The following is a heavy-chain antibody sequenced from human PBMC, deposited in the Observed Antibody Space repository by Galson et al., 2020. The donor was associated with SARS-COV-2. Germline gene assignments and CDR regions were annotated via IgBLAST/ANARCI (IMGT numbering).Heavy chain of an antibody. D-gene: IGHD3-3*01. CDR1: GFTFSSYA. J-gene: IGHJ4*02. CDR2: ISYDGSNK. CDR3: ARALGLVIIPIDY. V-gene: IGHV3-30*04. Sequence: SLRLSCAASGFTFSSYAMPWVRQAPGKGLEWVAVISYDGSNKYYADSVKGRFTISRDNSKNTLYLQMNSLRAEDTAVYYCARALGLVIIPIDYWGQGTLVTVSS.